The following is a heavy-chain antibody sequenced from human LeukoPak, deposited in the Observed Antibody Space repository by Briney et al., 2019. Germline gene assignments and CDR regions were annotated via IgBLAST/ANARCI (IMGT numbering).Heavy chain of an antibody. Sequence: GGSLRLSCAASGFTFSSYEMNWVRQAPGKGLEWVSYISSSGSTIYYADSVKGRFTISRDNSKNTLYLQMNSLRAEDTAVYYCASAPGIAVAGTEYWGQGTLVTVSS. CDR3: ASAPGIAVAGTEY. V-gene: IGHV3-48*03. J-gene: IGHJ4*02. D-gene: IGHD6-19*01. CDR1: GFTFSSYE. CDR2: ISSSGSTI.